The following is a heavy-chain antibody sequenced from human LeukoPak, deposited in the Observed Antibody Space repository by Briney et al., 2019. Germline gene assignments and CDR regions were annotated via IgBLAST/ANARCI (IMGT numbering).Heavy chain of an antibody. CDR3: ARGGIAARLRYFQH. V-gene: IGHV4-34*01. CDR2: INHSGST. D-gene: IGHD6-6*01. J-gene: IGHJ1*01. Sequence: PSETLSLTCAVYGGPFSGYYWSWIRQPPGKGLEWIGEINHSGSTNYNPSLKSRVTISVDTSKNQFSLKLSSVTAADTAVYYCARGGIAARLRYFQHWGQGTLVTVSS. CDR1: GGPFSGYY.